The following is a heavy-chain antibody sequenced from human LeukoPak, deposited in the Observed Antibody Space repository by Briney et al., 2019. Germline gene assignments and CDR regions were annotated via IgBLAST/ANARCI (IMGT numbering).Heavy chain of an antibody. CDR2: SDPEGGET. CDR3: ATGIYDILTGYQPYYFDY. D-gene: IGHD3-9*01. Sequence: APVKVSCKVSGYTLTELSMHWVRQAPGKGLEWMGGSDPEGGETIYAQKFQGRVTMTEDTSTDTAYMELSSLRSEDTAVYYCATGIYDILTGYQPYYFDYWGQGTLVTVSS. CDR1: GYTLTELS. V-gene: IGHV1-24*01. J-gene: IGHJ4*02.